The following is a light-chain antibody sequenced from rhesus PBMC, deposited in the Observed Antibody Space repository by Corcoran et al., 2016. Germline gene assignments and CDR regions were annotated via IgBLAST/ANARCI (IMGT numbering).Light chain of an antibody. J-gene: IGKJ4*01. CDR2: DAA. CDR1: QGISSY. Sequence: DIQLTQSPSSLSASVGDRVTITCRASQGISSYLAWYQQKPGKAPKLLIHDAANLQSGVPSRFSGSGSVTEVNITISSLQPEDFAVYYCQQRNSYPLTFGGGTKVELE. CDR3: QQRNSYPLT. V-gene: IGKV1-38*01.